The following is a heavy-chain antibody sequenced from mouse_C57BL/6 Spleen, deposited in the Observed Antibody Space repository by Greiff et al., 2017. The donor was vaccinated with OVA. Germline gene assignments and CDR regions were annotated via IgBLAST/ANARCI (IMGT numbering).Heavy chain of an antibody. CDR2: ISYDGSN. V-gene: IGHV3-6*01. Sequence: EVQLQESGPGLVKPSQSLSLTCSVTGYSITSGYYWNWIRQFPGNKLEWMGYISYDGSNNYNPSLKNRISITRDTSKNQFFLKLNSVTTEDTATYYCARLSTMVTTGCFDYWGQGTTLTVSS. CDR3: ARLSTMVTTGCFDY. D-gene: IGHD2-2*01. CDR1: GYSITSGYY. J-gene: IGHJ2*01.